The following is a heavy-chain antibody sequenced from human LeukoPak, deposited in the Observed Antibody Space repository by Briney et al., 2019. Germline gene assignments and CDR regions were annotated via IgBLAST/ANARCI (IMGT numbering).Heavy chain of an antibody. CDR1: GGSISSGGYY. J-gene: IGHJ6*02. V-gene: IGHV4-31*03. CDR2: IYYSGST. Sequence: SQTLSLTCTVSGGSISSGGYYWSWIRQHPGKGLEWIGYIYYSGSTYYNPSLKSRVTISVDTSKNQFSLKLSSVTAADTAVYYCARGGITMVRGVYYYYYGMDVWGQGTTVTVSS. CDR3: ARGGITMVRGVYYYYYGMDV. D-gene: IGHD3-10*01.